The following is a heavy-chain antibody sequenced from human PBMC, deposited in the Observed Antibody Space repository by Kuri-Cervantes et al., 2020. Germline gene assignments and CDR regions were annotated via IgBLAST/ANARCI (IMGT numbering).Heavy chain of an antibody. J-gene: IGHJ6*03. CDR1: GGAFSGYY. CDR3: AREGGNPIVVVPAATHYYYYMDV. Sequence: GSLRLSCAVYGGAFSGYYWSWIRQPPGKGLEWIGEINHSGRTNYNPSLKSRVTISVDTSKNQFSLKLSSVTAADTAVYYCAREGGNPIVVVPAATHYYYYMDVWVKGTTVTVSS. D-gene: IGHD2-2*01. V-gene: IGHV4-34*01. CDR2: INHSGRT.